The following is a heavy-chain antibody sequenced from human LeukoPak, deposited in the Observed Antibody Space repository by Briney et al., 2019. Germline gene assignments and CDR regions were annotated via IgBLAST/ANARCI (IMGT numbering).Heavy chain of an antibody. J-gene: IGHJ4*02. D-gene: IGHD6-13*01. CDR2: IYSGGST. CDR3: ARGIAAPGDYFDY. CDR1: GFTFRSYA. Sequence: GGSLRLSCAASGFTFRSYAMSWVRQAPGKGLEWVSVIYSGGSTYYADSVKGRFTISRDNSKNTLYLQMNSLRAEDTAVYYCARGIAAPGDYFDYWGQGTLVTVSS. V-gene: IGHV3-66*01.